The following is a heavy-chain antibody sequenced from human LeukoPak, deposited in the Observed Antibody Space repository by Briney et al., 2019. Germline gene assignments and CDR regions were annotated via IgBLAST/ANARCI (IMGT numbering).Heavy chain of an antibody. J-gene: IGHJ4*02. D-gene: IGHD3-10*01. CDR3: ARDKAVTMVRGVYDY. CDR2: ISSSGSTI. Sequence: GGSLRLSCAASGFTFSDYYMSWIRQAPGKGLEWVSYISSSGSTIYYADSVKGRFTISRDNAKNSLYLQMNSLRAEDTAVYYCARDKAVTMVRGVYDYWGQGTLVTVSS. V-gene: IGHV3-11*04. CDR1: GFTFSDYY.